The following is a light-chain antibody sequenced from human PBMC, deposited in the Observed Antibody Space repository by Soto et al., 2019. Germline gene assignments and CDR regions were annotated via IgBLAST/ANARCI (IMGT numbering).Light chain of an antibody. Sequence: AIRMSHSPSSLSASTGDRVTITCRASQGISSYLAWYQQKPGKAPKLLIYAASTLQSGVPSRFSGSGSGTEFTLTISSLQPDDFATYYCQHYNSYSEAFGQGTKVDI. CDR1: QGISSY. CDR3: QHYNSYSEA. J-gene: IGKJ1*01. V-gene: IGKV1-8*01. CDR2: AAS.